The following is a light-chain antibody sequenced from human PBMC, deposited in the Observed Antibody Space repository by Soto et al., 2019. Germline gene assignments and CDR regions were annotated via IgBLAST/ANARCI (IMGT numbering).Light chain of an antibody. Sequence: DIQMTQSPSTLSASVGDRVTITCRAIQSISSALVWYQQKPGKAPNLLIYKASSLESGVPLRVSGSGSGTEFTLTISSLPPEDFATYDCQQPKSYPSTFGQWTKVEIK. V-gene: IGKV1-5*03. J-gene: IGKJ1*01. CDR1: QSISSA. CDR3: QQPKSYPST. CDR2: KAS.